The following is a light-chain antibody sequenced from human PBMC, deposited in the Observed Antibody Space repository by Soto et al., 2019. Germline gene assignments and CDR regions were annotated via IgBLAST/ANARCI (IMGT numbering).Light chain of an antibody. CDR3: SSYSGTNYHYV. CDR1: SSDVGGYNY. J-gene: IGLJ1*01. CDR2: EVS. V-gene: IGLV2-8*01. Sequence: QSVLTQPPSASGSFGQSVTISCTGTSSDVGGYNYVSWYQQHPGKAPKLMIYEVSERPSGVPFRFSGSKSGNTASLTVSGLQADDEADYYCSSYSGTNYHYVFGTGTKVTVL.